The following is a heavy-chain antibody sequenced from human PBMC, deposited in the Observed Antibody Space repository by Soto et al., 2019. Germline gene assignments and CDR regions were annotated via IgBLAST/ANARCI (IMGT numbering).Heavy chain of an antibody. CDR1: GYSFTSYW. V-gene: IGHV5-10-1*01. CDR3: ARHXVRRCSSTSCPVGWFDP. Sequence: GESMKISCTGSGYSFTSYWISWVRQMPGKGLEWMGRIDPSDSYTNYSPSFQGHVTISADKSISTAYLQWSSLKASDTAMYYCARHXVRRCSSTSCPVGWFDPWGQGTLVTVSS. D-gene: IGHD2-2*01. CDR2: IDPSDSYT. J-gene: IGHJ5*02.